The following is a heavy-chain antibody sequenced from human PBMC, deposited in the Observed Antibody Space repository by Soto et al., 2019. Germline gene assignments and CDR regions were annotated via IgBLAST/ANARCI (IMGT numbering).Heavy chain of an antibody. V-gene: IGHV1-2*02. CDR2: INPSSGAT. CDR3: ARGGYSSSSIRFDP. Sequence: GASVKVSCKASGYTFTGYFIHWVRQAPGQGLEWTGMINPSSGATKYAQNFQAGVTMTRDTSITTVYMELSRLTSDDTAVYYCARGGYSSSSIRFDPWGQGTLVTVSS. CDR1: GYTFTGYF. D-gene: IGHD6-6*01. J-gene: IGHJ5*02.